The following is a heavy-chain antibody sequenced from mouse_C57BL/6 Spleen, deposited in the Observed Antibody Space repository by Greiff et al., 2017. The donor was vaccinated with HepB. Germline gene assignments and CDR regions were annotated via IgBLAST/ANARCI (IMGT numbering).Heavy chain of an antibody. Sequence: EVQRVESGPGLVKPSQSLSLTCSVTGYSITSGYYWNWIRQFPGNKLEWMGYISYDGSNNYNPSLKNRISITRDTSKNQFFLKLNSVTTEDTATYYCARDRRYYFDYWGQGTTLTVSS. CDR3: ARDRRYYFDY. CDR1: GYSITSGYY. CDR2: ISYDGSN. D-gene: IGHD1-1*01. V-gene: IGHV3-6*01. J-gene: IGHJ2*01.